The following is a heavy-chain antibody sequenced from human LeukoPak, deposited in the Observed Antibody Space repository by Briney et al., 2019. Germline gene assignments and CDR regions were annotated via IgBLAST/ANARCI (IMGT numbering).Heavy chain of an antibody. V-gene: IGHV3-30*01. CDR1: GFTFSRYA. J-gene: IGHJ4*02. CDR2: ISYDGSNK. D-gene: IGHD1-1*01. CDR3: ARTTQSKSAAFDY. Sequence: GGSLRLSCAASGFTFSRYAMHWVRQVPGKGLEWVAVISYDGSNKYYADSVKGRFTISRDNSKNTLYLQMNSLRAEDTAVYYCARTTQSKSAAFDYWGQGTLVTVSS.